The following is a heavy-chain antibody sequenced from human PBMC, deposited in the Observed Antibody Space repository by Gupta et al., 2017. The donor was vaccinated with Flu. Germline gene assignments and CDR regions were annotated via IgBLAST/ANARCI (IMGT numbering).Heavy chain of an antibody. D-gene: IGHD3-10*01. CDR3: ASLYYSLYYFDY. V-gene: IGHV4-38-2*01. J-gene: IGHJ4*02. Sequence: QVQLQASGPGLVKLSVTLSLTCVVSGYSISGDYYWGWIRQPPGKGLEWIATIFHSGTTYYNPSLKSRVTISVDTSKSQFSLKLTSVTAADTDMYYCASLYYSLYYFDYWGQGTLVTVSS. CDR2: IFHSGTT. CDR1: GYSISGDYY.